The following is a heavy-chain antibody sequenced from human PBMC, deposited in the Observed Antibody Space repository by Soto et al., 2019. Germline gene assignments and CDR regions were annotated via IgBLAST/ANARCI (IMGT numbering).Heavy chain of an antibody. J-gene: IGHJ3*02. Sequence: DVQLVESGGGLVQPGGSLRLSCAASGFTFSSYSMNWVRQAPGKGLEWVSSISSSSSYIYYTDSVKGRFTISRDNAKNSLYLQMNSLRAEDTAVYYCARAYWGTYYIDAFDIWGHGTMVTVSS. CDR2: ISSSSSYI. V-gene: IGHV3-21*01. CDR1: GFTFSSYS. D-gene: IGHD1-26*01. CDR3: ARAYWGTYYIDAFDI.